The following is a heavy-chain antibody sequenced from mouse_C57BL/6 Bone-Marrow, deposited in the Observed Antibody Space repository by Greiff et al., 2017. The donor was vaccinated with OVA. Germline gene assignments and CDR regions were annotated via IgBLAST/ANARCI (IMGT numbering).Heavy chain of an antibody. CDR1: GYSFTGYY. D-gene: IGHD1-1*01. V-gene: IGHV1-42*01. CDR3: ARSHYYGSSYDYWYFDV. CDR2: INPSTGGT. Sequence: VQLKQSGPELVKPGASVTISCRASGYSFTGYYMNWVKQSPEKSLEWIGEINPSTGGTTYNQKFKAKATLTVDKSSSTAYMQLKSLTSEDSAVYYCARSHYYGSSYDYWYFDVWGTGTTVTVSS. J-gene: IGHJ1*03.